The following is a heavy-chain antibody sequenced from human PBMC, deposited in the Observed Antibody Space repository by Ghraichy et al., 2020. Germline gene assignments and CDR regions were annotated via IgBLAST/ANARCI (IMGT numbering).Heavy chain of an antibody. CDR2: IWYDGSNK. CDR3: ARDIYDILTGYYRSAGAYDY. CDR1: GFTFSSYG. J-gene: IGHJ4*02. Sequence: GGSLRLSCAASGFTFSSYGMHWVRQAPGKGLEWVAVIWYDGSNKYYADSVKGRFTISRDNSKNTLYLQMNSLRAEDTAVYYCARDIYDILTGYYRSAGAYDYWGQGTLVTVSS. D-gene: IGHD3-9*01. V-gene: IGHV3-33*01.